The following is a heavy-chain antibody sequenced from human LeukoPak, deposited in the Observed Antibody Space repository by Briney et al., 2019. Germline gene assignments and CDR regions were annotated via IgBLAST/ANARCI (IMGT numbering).Heavy chain of an antibody. CDR2: INPSGGNT. D-gene: IGHD3-10*01. CDR1: GYTFTIYY. V-gene: IGHV1-46*01. CDR3: ARDPYYYGFPGYFDY. J-gene: IGHJ4*02. Sequence: ALVKISCKASGYTFTIYYMHWVRHAPGQGLEWMGIINPSGGNTNYAQKLQGRVTMTTDTSTSTAYMELRSLRSDDTAVYYCARDPYYYGFPGYFDYWGQGTLVTVSS.